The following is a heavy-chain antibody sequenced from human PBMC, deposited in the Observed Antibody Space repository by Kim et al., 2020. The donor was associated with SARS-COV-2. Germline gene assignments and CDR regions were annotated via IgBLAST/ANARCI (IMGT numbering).Heavy chain of an antibody. CDR3: ARDLVGYSYGPLWAFDY. V-gene: IGHV4-39*07. Sequence: SETLSLTCTVSGGSISSSSYYWGWIRQPPGKGLEWIGSIYYSGSTYYNPSLKSRVTISVDTSKNQFSLKLSSVTAADTAVYYCARDLVGYSYGPLWAFDYWGQGTLVTVSS. D-gene: IGHD5-18*01. CDR2: IYYSGST. J-gene: IGHJ4*02. CDR1: GGSISSSSYY.